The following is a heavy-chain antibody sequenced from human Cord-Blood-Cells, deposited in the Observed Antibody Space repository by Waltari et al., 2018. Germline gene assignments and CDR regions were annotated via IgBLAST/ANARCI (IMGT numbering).Heavy chain of an antibody. V-gene: IGHV4-4*02. CDR3: ERCTMVQGVIAY. D-gene: IGHD3-10*01. CDR1: GGSISSSNW. J-gene: IGHJ4*02. Sequence: QVQLQESGPGLVKPSGTLSLTCAVPGGSISSSNWWSWVRQPPGKGLEWIGEIYHSGSTNYYPSLKSRVTISVDKSKNQFSLKLGSVSAADTAVYYCERCTMVQGVIAYWGQGTLVTVSS. CDR2: IYHSGST.